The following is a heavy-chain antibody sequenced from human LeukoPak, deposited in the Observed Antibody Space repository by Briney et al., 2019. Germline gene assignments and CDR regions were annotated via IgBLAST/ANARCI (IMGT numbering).Heavy chain of an antibody. CDR2: VFYTGST. V-gene: IGHV4-61*01. Sequence: SETLSLTCTLSLASISSGNYYCTWIRQPPGKRLGRIGYVFYTGSTNNNPSLKSRVSISIDTSRNQFSLKVQSVTAPDTAVFYCARAPLGVHGPFDYWGQGAQVTVSS. CDR1: LASISSGNYY. D-gene: IGHD3-10*01. J-gene: IGHJ4*02. CDR3: ARAPLGVHGPFDY.